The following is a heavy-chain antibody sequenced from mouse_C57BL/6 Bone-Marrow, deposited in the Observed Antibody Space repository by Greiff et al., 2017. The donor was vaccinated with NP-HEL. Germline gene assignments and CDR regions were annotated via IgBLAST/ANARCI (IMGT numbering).Heavy chain of an antibody. CDR3: TRRGYYGSSLWYFDV. CDR1: GYTFTDYD. J-gene: IGHJ1*03. Sequence: VQLQQSGAELVRPGASVTLSCNASGYTFTDYDMHWVKQTPVHGLEWIGAIDPETGGTAYNQKFKGKAILTADKSSSTAYMELRSLTSEDSAVYYCTRRGYYGSSLWYFDVWGTGTTVTVSS. V-gene: IGHV1-15*01. CDR2: IDPETGGT. D-gene: IGHD1-1*01.